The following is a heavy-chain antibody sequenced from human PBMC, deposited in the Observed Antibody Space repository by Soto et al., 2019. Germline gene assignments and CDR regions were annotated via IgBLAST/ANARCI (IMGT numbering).Heavy chain of an antibody. Sequence: PGGSLRLSCAASGFTFSDYYMSWIRQAPGKGLEWVSYISSSSSYTNYADSVKGRFTISRDNAKNSLYLQMNSLRAEDTAVYYCARDSPYDSSGYYAGYWGQGTLVTVSS. J-gene: IGHJ4*02. CDR3: ARDSPYDSSGYYAGY. V-gene: IGHV3-11*06. D-gene: IGHD3-22*01. CDR1: GFTFSDYY. CDR2: ISSSSSYT.